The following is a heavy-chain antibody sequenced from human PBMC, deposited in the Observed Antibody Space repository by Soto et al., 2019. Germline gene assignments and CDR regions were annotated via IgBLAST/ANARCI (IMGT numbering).Heavy chain of an antibody. CDR3: ARFVPTPPSGYSYGYYYYGMDV. V-gene: IGHV1-18*01. D-gene: IGHD5-18*01. CDR1: FYTFPSYG. CDR2: ISAYNGNT. J-gene: IGHJ6*02. Sequence: ASVPVSCQASFYTFPSYGISWVRQAPGHGLEWMGWISAYNGNTNYAQKLQGRVTMTTDTSTSTAYMELRSLRSDDTAVYYCARFVPTPPSGYSYGYYYYGMDVWGQGTTVTVSS.